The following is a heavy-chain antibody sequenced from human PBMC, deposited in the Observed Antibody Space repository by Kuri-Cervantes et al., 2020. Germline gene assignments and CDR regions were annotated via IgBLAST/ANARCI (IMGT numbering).Heavy chain of an antibody. Sequence: GGSLRLSCAASGFTFSSYSMNWVRQAPGKGLEWVSSISSSSSYIYYADSVKGRFTISRDNAKNSLYLQMNSLRAEDTAVYYCASLVEYCSSTSCYNGDWFDPWGQGTLVTVS. CDR3: ASLVEYCSSTSCYNGDWFDP. CDR1: GFTFSSYS. CDR2: ISSSSSYI. J-gene: IGHJ5*02. D-gene: IGHD2-2*02. V-gene: IGHV3-21*01.